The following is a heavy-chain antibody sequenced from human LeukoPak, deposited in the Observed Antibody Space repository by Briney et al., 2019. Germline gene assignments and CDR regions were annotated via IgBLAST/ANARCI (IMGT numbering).Heavy chain of an antibody. CDR2: IISNENSA. V-gene: IGHV3-74*01. Sequence: GGSLRLSCAASGFTFSSNWMHWVRQAPGKGLVWVSRIISNENSATYADSVKGRFTISRDNAKNTLYLQTNSLRAEDTAVYYCVRGGIASAFDIWGQGTMVTVSS. D-gene: IGHD6-13*01. CDR1: GFTFSSNW. CDR3: VRGGIASAFDI. J-gene: IGHJ3*02.